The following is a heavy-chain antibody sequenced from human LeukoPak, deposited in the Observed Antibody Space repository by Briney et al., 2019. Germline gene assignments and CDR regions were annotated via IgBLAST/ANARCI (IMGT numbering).Heavy chain of an antibody. CDR3: ARVQNRECSPRGGSCYATNYYYYGMDV. CDR2: IYYSGST. V-gene: IGHV4-59*01. J-gene: IGHJ6*02. CDR1: GGSFSGYY. D-gene: IGHD2-15*01. Sequence: PSETLSLTCAVYGGSFSGYYWSWIRQPPGKGLEWIGYIYYSGSTNYNPSLKSRVTISVDTSKNQFSLKLSSVTAADTAVYYCARVQNRECSPRGGSCYATNYYYYGMDVWGQGTTVTVSS.